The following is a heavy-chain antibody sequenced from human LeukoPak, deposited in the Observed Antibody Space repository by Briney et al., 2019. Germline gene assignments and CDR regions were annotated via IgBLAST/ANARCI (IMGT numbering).Heavy chain of an antibody. CDR2: IIPIFGTA. V-gene: IGHV1-69*13. CDR1: GGTFSSYA. D-gene: IGHD3-10*01. CDR3: ARDSPDYYGSGSPPFDY. Sequence: GASVKVSCKASGGTFSSYAISWVRQAPGQGLEWMGGIIPIFGTANYAQKFQGRVTITADESTSTAYMELSSLRSEDTAVYYCARDSPDYYGSGSPPFDYWGQGTLVTVSS. J-gene: IGHJ4*02.